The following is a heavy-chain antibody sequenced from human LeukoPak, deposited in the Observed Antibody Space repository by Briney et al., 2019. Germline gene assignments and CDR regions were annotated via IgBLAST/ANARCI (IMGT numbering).Heavy chain of an antibody. D-gene: IGHD3-3*01. J-gene: IGHJ3*01. CDR1: GFTLSGFW. CDR2: INSDGSST. CDR3: ASVVGGYYPPVEGFDL. Sequence: GGSLRLSCAASGFTLSGFWMHWVRQAPGKGLVWVSRINSDGSSTSHADSVKGRFTISRDNAKNTLYLQMNSLRAEDTAVYYCASVVGGYYPPVEGFDLWGQGTMVTVSS. V-gene: IGHV3-74*01.